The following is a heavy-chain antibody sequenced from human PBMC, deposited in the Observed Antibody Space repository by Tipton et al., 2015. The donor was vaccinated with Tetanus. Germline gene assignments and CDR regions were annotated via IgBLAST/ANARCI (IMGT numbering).Heavy chain of an antibody. Sequence: SLRLSCAASGFTFDDYAMHWARQAPGKGLEWVSGISWNSGNIGYADSVKGRFTVSRDNAKNSLYLQMNSLRAEDTAVYYCARDRMENWFDPWGQGTLVTVSS. CDR2: ISWNSGNI. CDR1: GFTFDDYA. D-gene: IGHD3-3*01. V-gene: IGHV3-9*01. CDR3: ARDRMENWFDP. J-gene: IGHJ5*02.